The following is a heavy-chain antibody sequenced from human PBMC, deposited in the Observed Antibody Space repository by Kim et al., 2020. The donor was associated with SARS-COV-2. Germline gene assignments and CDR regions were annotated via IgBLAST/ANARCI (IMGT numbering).Heavy chain of an antibody. CDR1: GGSISSSSYY. CDR3: AIVVVTAIDY. V-gene: IGHV4-39*01. Sequence: SETLSLTCTVSGGSISSSSYYWGWIRQPPGKGLEWIGSIYYSGSTYYNPSLKSRVTISVDTSKNQFSLKLSSVTAADTAVYYCAIVVVTAIDYWGQGTLVTVSS. CDR2: IYYSGST. J-gene: IGHJ4*02. D-gene: IGHD2-21*02.